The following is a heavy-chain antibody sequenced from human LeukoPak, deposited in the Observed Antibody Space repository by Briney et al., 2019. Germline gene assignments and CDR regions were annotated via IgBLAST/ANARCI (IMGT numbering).Heavy chain of an antibody. CDR3: ARGGNYWPQWWFDP. D-gene: IGHD1-26*01. Sequence: SETLSLTCTVSGGSISTYYWSWIRQPPGKGLEWVGYIYYTGSTSYNPSLKSRVTMSLDASKNQFSLELNSVTPADTAVYYCARGGNYWPQWWFDPWGRGTLVSVSS. CDR2: IYYTGST. J-gene: IGHJ5*02. CDR1: GGSISTYY. V-gene: IGHV4-59*01.